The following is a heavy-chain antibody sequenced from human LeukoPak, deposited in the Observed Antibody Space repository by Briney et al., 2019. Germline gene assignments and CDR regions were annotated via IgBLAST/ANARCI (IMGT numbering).Heavy chain of an antibody. D-gene: IGHD3-10*01. CDR3: AREKPWGYGSGSDGMDV. Sequence: ASVKVSCKASGYTFTNYGITWVRQAPGQGLEWMGWISAYNGNTNYAQKFQGRVTMTTDTSTSTAYMELRSLRSDDTAVYYCAREKPWGYGSGSDGMDVWGKGTTGTVSS. J-gene: IGHJ6*04. CDR1: GYTFTNYG. V-gene: IGHV1-18*04. CDR2: ISAYNGNT.